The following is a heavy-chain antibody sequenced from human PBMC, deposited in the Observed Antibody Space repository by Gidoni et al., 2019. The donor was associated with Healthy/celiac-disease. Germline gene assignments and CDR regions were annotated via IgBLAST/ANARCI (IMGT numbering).Heavy chain of an antibody. J-gene: IGHJ4*02. CDR3: ARHGSGSDADY. Sequence: QLQLQESGPGLVKPSETLSLTCTVSGGSIRSSSYYWGWIRQPPGKGLEWIGSIYYSGSTYYNPSLKSRVTISVDTSKNQFSLKLSSVTAADTAVYYCARHGSGSDADYWGQGTLVTVSS. D-gene: IGHD3-3*01. V-gene: IGHV4-39*01. CDR1: GGSIRSSSYY. CDR2: IYYSGST.